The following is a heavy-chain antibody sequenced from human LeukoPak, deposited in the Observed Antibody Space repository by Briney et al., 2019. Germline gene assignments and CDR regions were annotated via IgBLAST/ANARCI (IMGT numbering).Heavy chain of an antibody. CDR3: ARTHYYESSYGMDV. Sequence: GGSLRLSCAASGFNVRNKYMSWVPQAPGKGLGWVSFISIGGSTYYADSVKGRFTLARDNSKNTVYLQMNSLRAEDTAAYYCARTHYYESSYGMDVWGQGTTVIVFS. J-gene: IGHJ6*02. CDR2: ISIGGST. V-gene: IGHV3-66*01. CDR1: GFNVRNKY. D-gene: IGHD3-22*01.